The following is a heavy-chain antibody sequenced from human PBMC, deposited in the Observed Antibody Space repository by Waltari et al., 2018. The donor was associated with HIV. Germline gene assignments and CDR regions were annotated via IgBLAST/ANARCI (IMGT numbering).Heavy chain of an antibody. CDR1: GFTFSSYA. V-gene: IGHV3-23*01. J-gene: IGHJ6*02. CDR3: AKGSGYYLPYYYGMDV. CDR2: SSGSGGST. Sequence: EVQLLESGGGLVQPGGSLRLSCAASGFTFSSYAMSWVRQAPGKGLEWVSASSGSGGSTYYADSVKGRFTISRDNSKNTLYLQMNSLRAEDTAVYYCAKGSGYYLPYYYGMDVWGQGTTVTVSS. D-gene: IGHD3-22*01.